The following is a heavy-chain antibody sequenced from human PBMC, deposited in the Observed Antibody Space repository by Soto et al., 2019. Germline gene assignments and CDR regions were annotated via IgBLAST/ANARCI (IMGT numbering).Heavy chain of an antibody. J-gene: IGHJ4*02. Sequence: QVQLVQSGAEVKKPGASVKVSCKASGYTFTSYGISWVRQAPGQGLEWMGWISAYNGNTKYAQKLQGRVTLTTDTPTSTASRQPRSLRSANTAVNYCAREIPPADYWGQGTLVTVSS. CDR3: AREIPPADY. CDR2: ISAYNGNT. CDR1: GYTFTSYG. V-gene: IGHV1-18*01.